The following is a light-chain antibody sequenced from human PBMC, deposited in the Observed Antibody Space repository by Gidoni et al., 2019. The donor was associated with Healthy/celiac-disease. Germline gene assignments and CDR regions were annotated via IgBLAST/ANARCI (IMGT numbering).Light chain of an antibody. CDR3: QQYDNLIT. CDR1: QDISNY. V-gene: IGKV1-33*01. J-gene: IGKJ5*01. Sequence: DIKMTKSPSSMSASVGDRVTITCQTSQDISNYLNWYQQKPGKAPKLLIYDASNLETGVPSRFSGSGSGTDFTFTISSLQPEDIATYYCQQYDNLITFGQGTRLEIK. CDR2: DAS.